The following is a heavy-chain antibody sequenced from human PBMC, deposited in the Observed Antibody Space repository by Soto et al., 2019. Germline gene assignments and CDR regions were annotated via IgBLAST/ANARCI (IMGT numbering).Heavy chain of an antibody. V-gene: IGHV3-21*01. J-gene: IGHJ4*02. CDR3: ARDFKRSGGTWYFDY. Sequence: GGSLRLSCAASGFTFSSYSMNWVRQAPGKGLEWVSSISSSSSYIYYADSVKGRFTISRDNAKNSLYLQMNSLRAEDTAVYYCARDFKRSGGTWYFDYWGQGTLVTVSS. CDR1: GFTFSSYS. D-gene: IGHD2-15*01. CDR2: ISSSSSYI.